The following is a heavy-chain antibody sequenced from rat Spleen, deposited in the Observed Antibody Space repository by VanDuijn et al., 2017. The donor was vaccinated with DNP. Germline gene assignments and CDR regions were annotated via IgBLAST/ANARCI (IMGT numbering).Heavy chain of an antibody. CDR2: ITNTGGST. Sequence: EVQLVESGGGLVQPGRSLKLSCVASGFTFNNYWMTWIRQAPGKGLEWVASITNTGGSTYYPDSVKGRFTISRDNAKSTLYLEMNSLRSEDTATYCCRRGGLPGYIKWFAYWGQGTLVTVSS. CDR3: RRGGLPGYIKWFAY. D-gene: IGHD1-4*01. J-gene: IGHJ3*01. V-gene: IGHV5-31*01. CDR1: GFTFNNYW.